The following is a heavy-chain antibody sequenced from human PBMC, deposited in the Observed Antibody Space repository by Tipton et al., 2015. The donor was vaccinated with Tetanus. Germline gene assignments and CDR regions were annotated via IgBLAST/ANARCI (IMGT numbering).Heavy chain of an antibody. J-gene: IGHJ3*02. CDR1: GDSVSSNSAA. CDR2: TYYRSKWNN. CDR3: ARVERGALDT. Sequence: GLVKPSQTLSLTCAISGDSVSSNSAAWNWIRQSPSRGLEWLGRTYYRSKWNNEYAVSVKSRLTINPDTSKNHDPLQLKSVTPEVTAGYCCARVERGALDTWGQGTLVTVAS. V-gene: IGHV6-1*01.